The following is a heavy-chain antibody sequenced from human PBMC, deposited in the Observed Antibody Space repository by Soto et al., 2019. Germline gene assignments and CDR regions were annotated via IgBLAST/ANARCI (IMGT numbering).Heavy chain of an antibody. CDR1: GFTFSDYY. Sequence: GGSLRLSYAASGFTFSDYYMSWIRQAPGKGLEWVSYISSSGSTIYYADSVKGRFTISRDNAKNSLYLQMNSLRAEDTAVYYCARVRSGYCSSTSCYDPYYMDVWGKGTTVTVSS. D-gene: IGHD2-2*01. CDR3: ARVRSGYCSSTSCYDPYYMDV. J-gene: IGHJ6*03. V-gene: IGHV3-11*01. CDR2: ISSSGSTI.